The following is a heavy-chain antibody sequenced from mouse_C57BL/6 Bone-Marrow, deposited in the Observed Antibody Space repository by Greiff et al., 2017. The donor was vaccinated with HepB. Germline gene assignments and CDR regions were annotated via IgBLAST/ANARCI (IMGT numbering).Heavy chain of an antibody. D-gene: IGHD2-3*01. J-gene: IGHJ2*01. CDR1: GYAFTNYL. CDR2: INPGSGGT. V-gene: IGHV1-54*01. CDR3: ARGRNGYYPYYFDY. Sequence: LLESGAELVRPGTSVKVSCKASGYAFTNYLIEWVKQRPGQGLEWIGVINPGSGGTNYNEKFKGKATLTADKSSSTAYMQLSSLTSEDSAVYFCARGRNGYYPYYFDYWGQGTTLTVSS.